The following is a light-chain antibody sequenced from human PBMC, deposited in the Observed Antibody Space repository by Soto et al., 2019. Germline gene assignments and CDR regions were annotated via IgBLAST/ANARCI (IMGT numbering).Light chain of an antibody. V-gene: IGKV1-39*01. CDR1: QSISSY. CDR2: AAS. CDR3: QQSYSTLMYT. J-gene: IGKJ2*01. Sequence: DIQMTQSPSSLSASVGDRVTITCRASQSISSYLNWYQQKPGKAPKLLIHAASTLQSGVPSRFSGSGSGTDFTLTISMLQPEDFAIYYCQQSYSTLMYTFGKGTKLDIK.